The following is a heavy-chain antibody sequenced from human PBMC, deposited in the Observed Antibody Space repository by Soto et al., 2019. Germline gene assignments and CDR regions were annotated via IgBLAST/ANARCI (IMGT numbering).Heavy chain of an antibody. V-gene: IGHV1-8*01. D-gene: IGHD4-4*01. CDR3: ARSPSWETTVTPYYFDY. J-gene: IGHJ4*02. CDR2: MNPKSANT. CDR1: RYTFISYD. Sequence: QVQLVQSGAEVKKPGPSVKVSCKASRYTFISYDINWVRQATGQGLEWMGWMNPKSANTGYAQNFQGRVTMTRNTSISTAYMELSSLRSEDTAVYYCARSPSWETTVTPYYFDYWGQGTLVTVSS.